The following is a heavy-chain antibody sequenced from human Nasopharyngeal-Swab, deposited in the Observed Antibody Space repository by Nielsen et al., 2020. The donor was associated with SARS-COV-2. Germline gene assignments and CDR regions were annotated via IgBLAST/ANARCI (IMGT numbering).Heavy chain of an antibody. CDR1: GFTFSSYG. CDR3: AKAHGGGFYYYYMDV. Sequence: GESLKISCAASGFTFSSYGMHWVRQAPGKGLEWVAVISYDGSNKYYADSVKGRFTISRDNSKNTLCLQMNSLRAEDTAVYYCAKAHGGGFYYYYMDVWGKGTTVTVSS. J-gene: IGHJ6*03. V-gene: IGHV3-30*18. CDR2: ISYDGSNK. D-gene: IGHD2-15*01.